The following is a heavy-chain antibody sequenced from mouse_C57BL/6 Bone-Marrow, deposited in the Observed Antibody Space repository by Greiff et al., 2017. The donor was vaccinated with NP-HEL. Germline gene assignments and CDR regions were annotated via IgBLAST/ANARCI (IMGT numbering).Heavy chain of an antibody. V-gene: IGHV1-39*01. CDR1: GYSFTDYN. Sequence: EVQLQQSGPELVKPGASVKISCKASGYSFTDYNMNWVKQSNGKSLEWIGVINPNYGTTSYNQKFKGKATLTVDQSSSTAYMQLNSLTSEDSAVYYCARGDYYGSSYRGYFDVWGTGTTVTVSS. CDR3: ARGDYYGSSYRGYFDV. CDR2: INPNYGTT. J-gene: IGHJ1*03. D-gene: IGHD1-1*01.